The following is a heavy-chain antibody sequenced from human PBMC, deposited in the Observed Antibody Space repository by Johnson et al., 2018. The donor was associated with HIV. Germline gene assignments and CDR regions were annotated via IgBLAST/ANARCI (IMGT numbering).Heavy chain of an antibody. CDR2: ISWNSGSI. CDR1: GITFSSYG. CDR3: AKDTEAAAGTDDAFDI. V-gene: IGHV3-9*01. D-gene: IGHD6-13*01. Sequence: VQLVESGGGVVQPGGSLRLSCAASGITFSSYGMHWVRQAPGKGLEWVSGISWNSGSIGYADSVKGRFTIARDNAKNSLYLQMNSLRAEDTALYYCAKDTEAAAGTDDAFDIWGQGTMVTVSS. J-gene: IGHJ3*02.